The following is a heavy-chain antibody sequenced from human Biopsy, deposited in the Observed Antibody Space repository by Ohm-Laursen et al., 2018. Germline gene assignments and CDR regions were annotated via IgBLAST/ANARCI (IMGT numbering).Heavy chain of an antibody. Sequence: TLSLTCTVSRASISNGGYFWSWVRQRPGKGLEWIGHIYNSGNTYYHPSLQSRVTISIDTSKTQFSLRLASVTAADTAVYYCARIIVRSSGSSNYFDYWGQGTLVTVSS. CDR1: RASISNGGYF. CDR2: IYNSGNT. CDR3: ARIIVRSSGSSNYFDY. J-gene: IGHJ4*02. V-gene: IGHV4-31*03. D-gene: IGHD3-22*01.